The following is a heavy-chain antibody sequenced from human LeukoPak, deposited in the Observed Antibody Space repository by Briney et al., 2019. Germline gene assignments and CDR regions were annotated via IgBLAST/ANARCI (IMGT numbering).Heavy chain of an antibody. CDR1: GSSISRFY. CDR2: IYYSGST. V-gene: IGHV4-59*01. J-gene: IGHJ1*01. Sequence: SETLSLTCTVSGSSISRFYWSWIRQPPGKGLEWIGYIYYSGSTNNNPSLKSRVTISVDTSKNQISLKLRSVTAADTAVYYCARGLYGAAAGTHWGLGTQLTVSS. CDR3: ARGLYGAAAGTH. D-gene: IGHD6-13*01.